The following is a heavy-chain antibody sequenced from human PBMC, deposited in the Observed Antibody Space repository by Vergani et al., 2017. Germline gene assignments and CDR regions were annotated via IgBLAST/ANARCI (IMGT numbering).Heavy chain of an antibody. D-gene: IGHD3-16*01. J-gene: IGHJ4*02. V-gene: IGHV1-69*13. CDR2: IIPIFGTA. CDR1: GGTFSSYA. Sequence: QVQLVQSGAEVKKPGSSVKVSCKASGGTFSSYAISWVRQAPGQGLEWMGRIIPIFGTANYAQKFQGRVTITADTSSDTTYMEMSSLRSEDTAVYYCTTDHYYDLRPIWGQGTPVTVSS. CDR3: TTDHYYDLRPI.